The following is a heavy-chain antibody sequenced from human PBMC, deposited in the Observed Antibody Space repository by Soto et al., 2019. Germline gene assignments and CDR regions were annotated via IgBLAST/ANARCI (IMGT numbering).Heavy chain of an antibody. CDR1: GHTFATYG. J-gene: IGHJ4*02. D-gene: IGHD2-2*01. V-gene: IGHV1-18*01. Sequence: QVQLVQSGSEVKQPGASVKVSCKASGHTFATYGISWVRQAPGQGLEWMGGISIDNGNTKYAQKFQGRVTMTTDTSTNTAYRDLRSLRSDDTDIYYCAREYCDTTRCYGGDYWGQGTLVTVSS. CDR3: AREYCDTTRCYGGDY. CDR2: ISIDNGNT.